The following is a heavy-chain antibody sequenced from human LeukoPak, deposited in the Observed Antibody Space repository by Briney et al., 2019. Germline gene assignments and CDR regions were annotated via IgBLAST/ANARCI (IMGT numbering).Heavy chain of an antibody. V-gene: IGHV1-2*02. Sequence: ASVKVSCKASGYTFTGYYILWVRQAPGQGLEWMGWINPNSGGRNYAQKFEGRVSMTCDTSISIAYMELSRLRSEDTAVYYCARDRDCFDPWGQGTLVTVSS. CDR2: INPNSGGR. CDR1: GYTFTGYY. D-gene: IGHD3-10*01. J-gene: IGHJ5*02. CDR3: ARDRDCFDP.